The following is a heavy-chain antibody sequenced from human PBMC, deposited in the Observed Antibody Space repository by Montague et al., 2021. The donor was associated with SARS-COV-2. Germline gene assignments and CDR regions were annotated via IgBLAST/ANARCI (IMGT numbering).Heavy chain of an antibody. D-gene: IGHD2-2*03. Sequence: SETLSLTCTVSGGSMSSFYWSWIRQPPGKGLEWIGYIYYSGSTNYNPSLKSRVTISVDTSKNQFSLKLSSVTAADTAVYYCARVDSLVSFDYWGQGTLVTVSS. J-gene: IGHJ4*02. CDR2: IYYSGST. CDR3: ARVDSLVSFDY. V-gene: IGHV4-59*01. CDR1: GGSMSSFY.